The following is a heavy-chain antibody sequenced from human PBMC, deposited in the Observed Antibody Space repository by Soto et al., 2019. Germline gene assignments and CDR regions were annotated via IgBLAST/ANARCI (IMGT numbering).Heavy chain of an antibody. Sequence: PSETLSLTCAVSSFSISSGYYWGWVRQPPGKGLEWIGSIYHSGTTNYSPSLKSRVTISIDTSNNQFSLKLSSVTAADTAVFYCARGTGVDGSHYLDSWGQGTLVTVSS. CDR2: IYHSGTT. CDR1: SFSISSGYY. J-gene: IGHJ4*02. V-gene: IGHV4-38-2*01. CDR3: ARGTGVDGSHYLDS. D-gene: IGHD1-26*01.